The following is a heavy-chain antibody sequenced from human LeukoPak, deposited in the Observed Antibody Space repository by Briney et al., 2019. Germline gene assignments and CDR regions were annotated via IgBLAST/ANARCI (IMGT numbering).Heavy chain of an antibody. D-gene: IGHD5-18*01. V-gene: IGHV4-4*07. Sequence: SETLSLTCTVSGGSISSYYWSWIRQPAGKGLEWIGRIYTSGSTNYNPSLKSRVTMSVDTSKNQFSLKVTYVTAADTAVYYCARVGYSYDYSDYWGQGTLVTVSS. CDR2: IYTSGST. J-gene: IGHJ4*02. CDR3: ARVGYSYDYSDY. CDR1: GGSISSYY.